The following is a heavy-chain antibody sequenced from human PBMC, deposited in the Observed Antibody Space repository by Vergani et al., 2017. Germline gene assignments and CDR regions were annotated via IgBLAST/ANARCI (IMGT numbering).Heavy chain of an antibody. CDR3: ARLRDFWSGYDTGSDAVDI. J-gene: IGHJ3*02. Sequence: QVQLQESGPGLVKPSETLSLTCAVSGYSISSGYYWGWIRQPPGKGLEWIGSIYHSGSTYYNPSLKSRVTISVDTSKNQFSLKLSSVTAADTAVYYCARLRDFWSGYDTGSDAVDIWGQGTMVTVSS. CDR2: IYHSGST. CDR1: GYSISSGYY. V-gene: IGHV4-38-2*01. D-gene: IGHD3-3*01.